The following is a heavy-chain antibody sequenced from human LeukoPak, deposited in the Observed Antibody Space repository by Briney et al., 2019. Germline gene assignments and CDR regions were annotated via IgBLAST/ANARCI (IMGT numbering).Heavy chain of an antibody. J-gene: IGHJ4*02. Sequence: SETLSLTCTVSGGSISSSSYYWGWIRQPPGKGLEWIGDIYFPGNTYYNPSLKSRVTIFVDTSKSQFSLKLSSVTAADTAVYYCARFRRDGYNYFDYWGKGTLVTVSS. CDR2: IYFPGNT. V-gene: IGHV4-39*01. CDR1: GGSISSSSYY. CDR3: ARFRRDGYNYFDY. D-gene: IGHD5-24*01.